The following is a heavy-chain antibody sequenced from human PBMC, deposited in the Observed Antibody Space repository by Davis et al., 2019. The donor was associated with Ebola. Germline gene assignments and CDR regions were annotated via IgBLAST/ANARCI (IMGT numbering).Heavy chain of an antibody. CDR1: GFTFDDYA. Sequence: PGGSLRLSCAASGFTFDDYAMHWVRQAQGKGLEWVSLISWDGGSTYYADSVKGRFTISRDNSKNSLYLQMNSLRAEDTALYYCAKDRSSSGWFGVYYYYYMDVWGKGTTVTVSS. J-gene: IGHJ6*03. CDR3: AKDRSSSGWFGVYYYYYMDV. CDR2: ISWDGGST. V-gene: IGHV3-43D*03. D-gene: IGHD6-19*01.